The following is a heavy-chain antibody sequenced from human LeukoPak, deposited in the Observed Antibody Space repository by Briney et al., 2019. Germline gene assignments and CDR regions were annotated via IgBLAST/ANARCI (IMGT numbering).Heavy chain of an antibody. V-gene: IGHV4-31*03. CDR3: VRYYYDSSGFLDY. CDR2: IYYSGST. D-gene: IGHD3-22*01. Sequence: SETLSLTCTVSGGSISSGGYYWSWIHQHPGKGLEWIGYIYYSGSTYYNPSLKSRVTISVDTSKNQFSLKLSSVTAADTAVYYCVRYYYDSSGFLDYWGQETLVTVSS. CDR1: GGSISSGGYY. J-gene: IGHJ4*02.